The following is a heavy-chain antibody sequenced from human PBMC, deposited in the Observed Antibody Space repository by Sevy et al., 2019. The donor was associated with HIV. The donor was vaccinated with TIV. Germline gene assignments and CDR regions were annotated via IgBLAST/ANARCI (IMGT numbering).Heavy chain of an antibody. D-gene: IGHD3-22*01. CDR1: GYTLTKLS. CDR3: VTTKDYYDHSGYPFDY. V-gene: IGHV1-24*01. CDR2: FNPEDGET. J-gene: IGHJ4*02. Sequence: ASVKVSCKVSGYTLTKLSMHWVRQAPGKGLEWMGSFNPEDGETIHAQRFEGRLSMTEDTSTETAYMQMSSLNSEDTPVYYCVTTKDYYDHSGYPFDYWGQGSLVTVSS.